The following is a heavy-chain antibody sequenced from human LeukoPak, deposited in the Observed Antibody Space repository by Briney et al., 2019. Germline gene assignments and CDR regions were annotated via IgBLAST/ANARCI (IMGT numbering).Heavy chain of an antibody. V-gene: IGHV1-3*01. CDR2: INAGNGNT. D-gene: IGHD5-12*01. J-gene: IGHJ4*02. Sequence: ASVTVSCKASGYTFTSYAMHWVRQAHGQRLEWMGWINAGNGNTKYSQKFQGRVTITRDTSASTAYMELSSLRSEDTAVYYCARGGATTYSGDYWGQGTLVTVSS. CDR3: ARGGATTYSGDY. CDR1: GYTFTSYA.